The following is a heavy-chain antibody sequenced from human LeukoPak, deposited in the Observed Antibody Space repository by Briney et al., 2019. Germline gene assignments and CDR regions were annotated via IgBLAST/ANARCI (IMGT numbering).Heavy chain of an antibody. CDR1: GFTFSSYS. D-gene: IGHD1-14*01. V-gene: IGHV3-48*04. CDR2: ISSSSSTI. CDR3: ARAITVGSYYFDY. J-gene: IGHJ4*02. Sequence: GGSLRLSCAASGFTFSSYSMNWVRQAPGKGLEWVSYISSSSSTIYYADSVKGRFTISRDNAKNSLYLQMNSLRAEDTAVYYCARAITVGSYYFDYWGQGTLVTVSS.